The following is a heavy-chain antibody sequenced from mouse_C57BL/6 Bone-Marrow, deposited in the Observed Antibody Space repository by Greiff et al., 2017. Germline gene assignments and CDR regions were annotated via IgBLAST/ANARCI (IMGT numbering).Heavy chain of an antibody. CDR1: GFTFSSYA. D-gene: IGHD2-2*01. J-gene: IGHJ4*01. CDR3: TSGSCGYGDPDAMDY. CDR2: ISSGGDYI. V-gene: IGHV5-9-1*02. Sequence: EVKLQESGAGLVKPGGSLKLSCAASGFTFSSYAMSWVRQTPEKRLEWVAYISSGGDYIYYADTVKGRFTISRDTARNTLYMQISSLQSDDSALYDCTSGSCGYGDPDAMDYWGKGASVTGSS.